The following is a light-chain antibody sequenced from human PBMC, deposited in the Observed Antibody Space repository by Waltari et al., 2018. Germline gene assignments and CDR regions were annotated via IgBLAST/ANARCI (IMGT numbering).Light chain of an antibody. CDR1: KLGNKY. Sequence: SYELTQPPSVSVSPGQTASFACSGDKLGNKYGSWYQQKPGQSPVLVIYEDTKRPSGIPERFSGSNSGNTATLTISGTQAMDEADYYCQAWDTSTGGVFGGGTKLTVL. CDR3: QAWDTSTGGV. V-gene: IGLV3-1*01. CDR2: EDT. J-gene: IGLJ2*01.